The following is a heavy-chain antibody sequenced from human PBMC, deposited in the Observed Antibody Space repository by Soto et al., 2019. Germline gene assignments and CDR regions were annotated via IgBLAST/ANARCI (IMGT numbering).Heavy chain of an antibody. CDR1: GYSFTSYW. Sequence: PGESLKISCKGSGYSFTSYWIGWVRQMPGKGLEWMGIIYPGDSDTRYSPSFQGQVTIPADKSISTAYLQWSSLKASDTAMYYCARTIYSSGWYDAFDIWGQGTMVTVSS. V-gene: IGHV5-51*01. D-gene: IGHD6-19*01. J-gene: IGHJ3*02. CDR2: IYPGDSDT. CDR3: ARTIYSSGWYDAFDI.